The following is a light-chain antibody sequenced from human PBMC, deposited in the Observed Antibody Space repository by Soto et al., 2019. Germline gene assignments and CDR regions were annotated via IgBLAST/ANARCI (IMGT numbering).Light chain of an antibody. CDR3: QSYDSSLSPYL. CDR2: GNT. J-gene: IGLJ1*01. CDR1: SSNIGAGYD. V-gene: IGLV1-40*01. Sequence: QSVLTQPPSVSGAPGQRITISCTGSSSNIGAGYDVHWYQQVPGTAPKLLIHGNTNRPSGVPDRFSGSKSGTSASLAITGLQAEDEADHYCQSYDSSLSPYLFGTGTKVTV.